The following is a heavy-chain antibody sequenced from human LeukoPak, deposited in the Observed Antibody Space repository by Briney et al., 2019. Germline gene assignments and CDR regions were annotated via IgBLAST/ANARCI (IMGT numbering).Heavy chain of an antibody. D-gene: IGHD6-19*01. CDR1: GFTFISYG. V-gene: IGHV3-23*01. J-gene: IGHJ1*01. Sequence: PGGSLRLSCGASGFTFISYGMSWVRQAPGKGLEWVSAISGGGGRINYADSVKGRFTISRDNSKNTLYLQMNSLRADDTAVYYCAKDRDSDWTSKYFQHWGQGTLVTVSS. CDR2: ISGGGGRI. CDR3: AKDRDSDWTSKYFQH.